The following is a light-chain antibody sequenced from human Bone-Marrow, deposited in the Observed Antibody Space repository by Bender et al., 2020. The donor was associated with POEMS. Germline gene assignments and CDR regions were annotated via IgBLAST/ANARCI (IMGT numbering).Light chain of an antibody. V-gene: IGLV2-23*01. CDR2: EGS. Sequence: QSVLTQPPSASGSAGQTVTISCTGTSSDVFTYNYVSWYQQHPGKAPNLILYEGSKRPSGVSKRFPGSKSGNTASLTISGLQAEDEADYYCCSYAGSRTWVFGGGTKLTVL. CDR3: CSYAGSRTWV. J-gene: IGLJ3*02. CDR1: SSDVFTYNY.